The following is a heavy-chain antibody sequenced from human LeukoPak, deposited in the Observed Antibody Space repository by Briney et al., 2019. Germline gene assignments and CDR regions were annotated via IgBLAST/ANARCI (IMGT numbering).Heavy chain of an antibody. CDR2: LYYSGST. Sequence: SETLSLTCTVSGNSVSGYYWTWIRQPPGKGLEWIGYLYYSGSTNYNPSLKSRVTISVDKSKNHLSLKQTSVTAADTAVYFCVGNGYYALDYWGQGALVTVAS. D-gene: IGHD2/OR15-2a*01. CDR1: GNSVSGYY. CDR3: VGNGYYALDY. V-gene: IGHV4-59*02. J-gene: IGHJ4*02.